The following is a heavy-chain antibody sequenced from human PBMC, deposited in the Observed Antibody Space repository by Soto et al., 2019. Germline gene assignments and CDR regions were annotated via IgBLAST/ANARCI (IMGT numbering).Heavy chain of an antibody. CDR3: ARGLMITFGGVILDY. CDR2: IYSGGST. Sequence: EVQLVESGGGLVQPGGSLRLSCAASGFTVSSNYMSWVRQAPGKGLEWVSVIYSGGSTYYADSVKGRFTISRDNSKNKLSLQTKSLRAEDTFLYYCARGLMITFGGVILDYWGQGTLVTVSS. D-gene: IGHD3-16*02. J-gene: IGHJ4*02. V-gene: IGHV3-66*01. CDR1: GFTVSSNY.